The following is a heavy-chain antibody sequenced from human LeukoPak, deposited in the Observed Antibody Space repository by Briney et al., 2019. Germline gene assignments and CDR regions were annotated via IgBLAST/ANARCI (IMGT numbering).Heavy chain of an antibody. CDR1: GFTFSSYS. CDR2: ITSSSSYI. J-gene: IGHJ5*02. D-gene: IGHD3-3*01. Sequence: GGSLRLSCAASGFTFSSYSMNWVRQAPGKGLEWGSSITSSSSYIYYADSVKGRFTISRDNAKNSLYLQMNSLRAEDTAVYYCARGVEYYDFWSGSRFDPWGQGTLVPVSS. CDR3: ARGVEYYDFWSGSRFDP. V-gene: IGHV3-21*01.